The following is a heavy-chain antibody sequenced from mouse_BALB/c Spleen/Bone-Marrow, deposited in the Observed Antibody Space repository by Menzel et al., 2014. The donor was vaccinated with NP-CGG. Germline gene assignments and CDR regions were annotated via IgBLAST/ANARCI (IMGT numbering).Heavy chain of an antibody. D-gene: IGHD2-1*01. CDR1: GYTFTDYI. V-gene: IGHV1-62-2*01. CDR3: ARHEEEYGKRFAY. CDR2: FLPGGGNI. J-gene: IGHJ3*01. Sequence: QVQLQQSGYELVTPGASVQLSCKASGYTFTDYIIHWVKPRSGQGLEWIGWFLPGGGNIKSNEKYKDRSTLTADKSSSTCYMKLNRVTSEDSAVYFCARHEEEYGKRFAYWGLGTLVTSSA.